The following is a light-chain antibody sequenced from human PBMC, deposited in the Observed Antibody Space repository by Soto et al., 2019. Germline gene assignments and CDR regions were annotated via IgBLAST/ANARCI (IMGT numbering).Light chain of an antibody. J-gene: IGLJ1*01. Sequence: QSALTQPASVSGSPGQSITISCTGTSSDVGGYNYVSWYQQHPGKAPKLMIYEVSKRPSGVSNGFSGSKSGNTASLTISGLQAEDEADYYCSAYTSSSTPYVFGTGTKLTVL. CDR2: EVS. CDR1: SSDVGGYNY. CDR3: SAYTSSSTPYV. V-gene: IGLV2-14*01.